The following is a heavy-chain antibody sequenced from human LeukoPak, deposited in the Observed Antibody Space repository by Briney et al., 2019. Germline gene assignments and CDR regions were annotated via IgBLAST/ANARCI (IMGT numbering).Heavy chain of an antibody. V-gene: IGHV4-59*08. J-gene: IGHJ5*02. D-gene: IGHD4-17*01. CDR3: ARGSYGDYEVSWFDP. CDR2: IYYSGST. Sequence: SETLSLTCTVSGGSTSSYYWSWIRQPPGKGPEWIGYIYYSGSTYYNPSLKSRVTISVDTSKNQFSLKLSSVTAADTAVYYCARGSYGDYEVSWFDPWGQGTLVTVSS. CDR1: GGSTSSYY.